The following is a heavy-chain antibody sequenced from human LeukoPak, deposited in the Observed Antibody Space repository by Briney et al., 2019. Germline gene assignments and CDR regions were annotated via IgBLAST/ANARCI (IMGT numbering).Heavy chain of an antibody. J-gene: IGHJ4*02. V-gene: IGHV4-59*01. CDR1: GGSISSYY. CDR2: IYYSGST. Sequence: SETLALTCTVSGGSISSYYWSWIRQPPGKGLEWIGYIYYSGSTNYNPSLKSRVTISVDTSKNQFSLKLSSVTAADTAVYYCARGSGTSSLDYWGQGTLVTVSS. CDR3: ARGSGTSSLDY. D-gene: IGHD3-10*01.